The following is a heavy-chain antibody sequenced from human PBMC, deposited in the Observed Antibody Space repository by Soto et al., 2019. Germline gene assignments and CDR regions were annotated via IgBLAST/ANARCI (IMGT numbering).Heavy chain of an antibody. CDR1: GFTLSSYA. J-gene: IGHJ4*02. CDR2: ISGSGGST. V-gene: IGHV3-23*01. Sequence: GGSLRLSCAASGFTLSSYAMSWVRQAPGKGLEWVSAISGSGGSTYYADSVKGRFTISRDNSKNTLYLQMNSLRAEDTAVYYCAKFSNWNLYYFDYWGQGTLVTVSS. CDR3: AKFSNWNLYYFDY. D-gene: IGHD1-7*01.